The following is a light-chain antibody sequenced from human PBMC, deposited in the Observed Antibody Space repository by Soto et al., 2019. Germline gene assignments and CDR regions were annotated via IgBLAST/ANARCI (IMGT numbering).Light chain of an antibody. Sequence: DIQMTQSPSTLSASVGDRVTITCRASQTISNWLAWYQQKPGKAPKLLIYDASRLESGVPSRFSGSGSGTEFTLTISSLQPDDFATYYCQQYNSYAFTLGPGTKVDIK. V-gene: IGKV1-5*01. CDR1: QTISNW. CDR2: DAS. J-gene: IGKJ3*01. CDR3: QQYNSYAFT.